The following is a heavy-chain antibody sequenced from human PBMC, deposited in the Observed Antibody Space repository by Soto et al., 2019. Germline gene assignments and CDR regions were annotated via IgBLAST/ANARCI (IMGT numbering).Heavy chain of an antibody. CDR2: ISYDGSNK. CDR1: GFTFSSYG. J-gene: IGHJ4*02. CDR3: AKVNYPTPPDY. V-gene: IGHV3-30*18. D-gene: IGHD1-1*01. Sequence: GGSLRLSCAASGFTFSSYGMHWVRQAPGKGLEWVAVISYDGSNKYYADSVKGRFTISRDNSKNTLYLQMNSLRAEDTAVYYCAKVNYPTPPDYWGQGTLVTVSS.